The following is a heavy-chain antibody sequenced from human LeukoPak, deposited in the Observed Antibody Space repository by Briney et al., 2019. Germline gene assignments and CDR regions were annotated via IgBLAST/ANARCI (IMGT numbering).Heavy chain of an antibody. CDR3: ARARYSGYDCFDY. CDR1: GFTFSSYS. J-gene: IGHJ4*02. CDR2: ISSSSSYI. V-gene: IGHV3-21*01. D-gene: IGHD5-12*01. Sequence: GGSLRLSCAASGFTFSSYSMNWVRQPRGKGLEWVSSISSSSSYIYYADSVKGRFTISRDNAKNSLYLQMNSLRAEDTAVYYCARARYSGYDCFDYWGQGTLVTVSS.